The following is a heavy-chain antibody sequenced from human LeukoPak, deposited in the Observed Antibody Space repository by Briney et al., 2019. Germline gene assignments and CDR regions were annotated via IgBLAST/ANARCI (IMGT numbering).Heavy chain of an antibody. V-gene: IGHV3-53*01. CDR3: TTEPPMDFFVVLPA. J-gene: IGHJ5*02. Sequence: GGSLRLSCAASGFTVSSNYMSWVRQAPGKGLEWVSVIYSGGSTYYADSVKGRFTISRDNSKNTLYLQMNSLKTEDTAVYYCTTEPPMDFFVVLPAWGQGTLVTVSS. CDR2: IYSGGST. D-gene: IGHD2-2*01. CDR1: GFTVSSNY.